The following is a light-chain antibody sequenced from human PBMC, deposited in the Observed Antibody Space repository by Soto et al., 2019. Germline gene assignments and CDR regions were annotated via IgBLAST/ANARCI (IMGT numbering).Light chain of an antibody. V-gene: IGKV1-39*01. CDR3: QQSYSTPYT. CDR2: HAS. CDR1: QGISTY. J-gene: IGKJ2*01. Sequence: DIQMTQSPSSLSASVGDRVTITCQASQGISTYLVWYQQRQGGAPKLLIYHASSLLSGFPSRFSGSGSGTDFSLTISSLQPEDFATYYCQQSYSTPYTFGQGTKLETK.